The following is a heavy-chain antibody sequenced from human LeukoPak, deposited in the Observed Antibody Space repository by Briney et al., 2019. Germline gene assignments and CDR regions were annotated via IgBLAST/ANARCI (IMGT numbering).Heavy chain of an antibody. V-gene: IGHV3-33*01. CDR3: AREREYSSSWFFFDY. D-gene: IGHD6-13*01. Sequence: PGRSLRLSCAASGFTFSSYGMHWVRQAPGKGLEWVAVIWYDGSNKYYADSVKGRFTISRDNSKNTLYLQMNSLRAEDTAVYYCAREREYSSSWFFFDYWGQGTLVTVSS. CDR1: GFTFSSYG. J-gene: IGHJ4*02. CDR2: IWYDGSNK.